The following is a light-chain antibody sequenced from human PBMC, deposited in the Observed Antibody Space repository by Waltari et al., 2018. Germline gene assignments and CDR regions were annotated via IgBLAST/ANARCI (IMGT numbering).Light chain of an antibody. CDR3: AAWDDSLSGWV. CDR2: RDN. CDR1: SSHIGSNY. Sequence: QSVLTQPPSASGTPGQRVTISCSGSSSHIGSNYVYWYQHFQGTAPKLLIYRDNQWPSGVPDRSSGSKSGTSASLAISGLRSEDEADYYCAAWDDSLSGWVFGGGTKLTVL. J-gene: IGLJ3*02. V-gene: IGLV1-47*01.